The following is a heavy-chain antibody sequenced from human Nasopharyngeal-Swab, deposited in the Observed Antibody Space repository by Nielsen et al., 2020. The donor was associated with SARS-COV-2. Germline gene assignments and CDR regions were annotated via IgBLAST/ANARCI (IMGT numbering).Heavy chain of an antibody. D-gene: IGHD2-15*01. CDR3: ARRVGYCSGGSCYFDY. CDR1: GYSFTSYW. CDR2: IYPGDSDT. V-gene: IGHV5-51*01. Sequence: KVSCNASGYSFTSYWIGWVRQMPGKGLEWMGIIYPGDSDTRYSPSFQGQVTISADKSISTAYLQWSSLKASDTAMYYCARRVGYCSGGSCYFDYWGQGTLVTVSS. J-gene: IGHJ4*02.